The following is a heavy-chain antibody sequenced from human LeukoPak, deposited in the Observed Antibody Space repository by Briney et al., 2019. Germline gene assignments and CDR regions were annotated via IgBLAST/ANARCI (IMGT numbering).Heavy chain of an antibody. CDR1: GFTFSNYD. Sequence: GGSLRLSCAASGFTFSNYDMHWVRQAPGKGLEWLSLIWSDGRIEQYAASLKGRITISRDNSKNTVYLQMNSLRGQDTAVYYCARVPGTATRGFHMDVWGKGTRITVSS. CDR2: IWSDGRIE. V-gene: IGHV3-30*02. J-gene: IGHJ6*03. D-gene: IGHD6-13*01. CDR3: ARVPGTATRGFHMDV.